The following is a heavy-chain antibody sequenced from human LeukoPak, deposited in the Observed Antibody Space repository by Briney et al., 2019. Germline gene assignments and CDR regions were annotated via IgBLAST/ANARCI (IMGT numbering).Heavy chain of an antibody. CDR1: GFSLSTSGMC. D-gene: IGHD1-26*01. V-gene: IGHV2-70*11. Sequence: SGPALVKPTQTLTLTCTFSGFSLSTSGMCVGWIRQPPGKALEWLARIDWDDDKYYSTSLKTRLTISKDTSKNQVVLTMTNMDPVDTATYYCARISIVGATFDYWGQGTLVTVSS. J-gene: IGHJ4*02. CDR3: ARISIVGATFDY. CDR2: IDWDDDK.